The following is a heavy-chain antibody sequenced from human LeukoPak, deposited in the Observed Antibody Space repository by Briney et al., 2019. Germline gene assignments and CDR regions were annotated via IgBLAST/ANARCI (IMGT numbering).Heavy chain of an antibody. CDR2: IYYSGST. D-gene: IGHD1-26*01. CDR1: GGSISSYY. Sequence: ASETLSLTCTVSGGSISSYYWSWIRQPPGRGLEWIGYIYYSGSTNYNPSLKSRVTISVDTSKNQFSLKLSSVTAADTAVYYCAREKSYGTFDYWGQGTLVTVSS. J-gene: IGHJ4*02. V-gene: IGHV4-59*01. CDR3: AREKSYGTFDY.